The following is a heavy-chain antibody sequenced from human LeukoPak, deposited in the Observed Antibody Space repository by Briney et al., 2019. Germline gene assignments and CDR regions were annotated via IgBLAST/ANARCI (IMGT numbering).Heavy chain of an antibody. V-gene: IGHV1-69*06. CDR2: IIPIFGTA. CDR1: GGTFNSYA. Sequence: SVKVSCKASGGTFNSYAISWVRQAPGQGLEWMGGIIPIFGTANYAQKFQGRVTITADKSTSTAYMELSSLRSEDTAVYYCAGGQWVWGNYRYTSDYWGQGTLVTVSS. J-gene: IGHJ4*02. CDR3: AGGQWVWGNYRYTSDY. D-gene: IGHD3-16*02.